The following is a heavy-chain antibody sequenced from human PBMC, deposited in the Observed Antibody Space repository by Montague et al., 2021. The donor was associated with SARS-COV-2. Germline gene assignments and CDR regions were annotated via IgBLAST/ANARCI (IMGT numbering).Heavy chain of an antibody. Sequence: SLRLSCAASGFTFKSYSMHWVRQAPGKGLEWVAVISFDATNKYYADSVKGRFAISRDNSENTLYLQMNTLRVEDTAVYYCARVFSGTYLDYFDFRGQGTLVTVSS. CDR3: ARVFSGTYLDYFDF. V-gene: IGHV3-30*09. J-gene: IGHJ4*02. CDR1: GFTFKSYS. CDR2: ISFDATNK. D-gene: IGHD1-26*01.